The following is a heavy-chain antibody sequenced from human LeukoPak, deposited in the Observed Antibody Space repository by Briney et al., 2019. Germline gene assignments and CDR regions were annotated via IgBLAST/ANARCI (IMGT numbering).Heavy chain of an antibody. CDR3: ARPPPSLAAPFDY. V-gene: IGHV4-39*01. CDR2: IYSSGNT. J-gene: IGHJ4*02. Sequence: KPSETLSLTCTVSGGSITSGSYYWGWIRQPPGKGLEWIGSIYSSGNTYYNPSLKSRVTISVDTSKNQFSLILTSVTAADTAVYYCARPPPSLAAPFDYWGQGTLVTVSS. D-gene: IGHD6-6*01. CDR1: GGSITSGSYY.